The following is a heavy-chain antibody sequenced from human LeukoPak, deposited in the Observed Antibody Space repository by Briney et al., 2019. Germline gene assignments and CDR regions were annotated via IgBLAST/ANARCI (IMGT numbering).Heavy chain of an antibody. Sequence: SVKLSCKASGGTFSSYAISWVRQAPGQGLEWMGGIIPIFGTANYAQKFQGRVTITADKSTSTAYMELSSLRSEDTAVYYCARDPTVKPFKGIAAAPSWGQGTLVTVSS. CDR2: IIPIFGTA. J-gene: IGHJ4*02. V-gene: IGHV1-69*06. CDR1: GGTFSSYA. D-gene: IGHD6-13*01. CDR3: ARDPTVKPFKGIAAAPS.